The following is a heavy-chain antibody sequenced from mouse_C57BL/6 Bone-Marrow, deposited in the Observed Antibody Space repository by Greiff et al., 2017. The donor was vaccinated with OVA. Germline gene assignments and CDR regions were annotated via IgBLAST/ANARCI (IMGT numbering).Heavy chain of an antibody. CDR2: IRSKSNNYAT. D-gene: IGHD1-1*01. V-gene: IGHV10-1*01. Sequence: EVKLQESGGGLVQPKGSLKLSCAASGFSFNTYAMNWVRQAPGKGLEWVARIRSKSNNYATYYADSVKDRFTISRDDSESMLYLQMNNLKTEDTAMYYCVRSINYYGSSSFAYWGQGTLVTVSA. CDR1: GFSFNTYA. CDR3: VRSINYYGSSSFAY. J-gene: IGHJ3*01.